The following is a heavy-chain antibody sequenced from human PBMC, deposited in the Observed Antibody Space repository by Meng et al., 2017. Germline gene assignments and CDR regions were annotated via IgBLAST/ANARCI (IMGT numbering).Heavy chain of an antibody. CDR3: AREGGTPSPRNYYDSSGYYRLYYFDY. V-gene: IGHV1-46*01. Sequence: ASVKVSCKPSGYNFPDYYMHWVRQAPGQGLEWMGIINPSGGSTSYAQKFQGRVTMTRDTSTSTVYMELSSLRSEDTAVYYCAREGGTPSPRNYYDSSGYYRLYYFDYWGQGTLVTVSS. D-gene: IGHD3-22*01. J-gene: IGHJ4*02. CDR1: GYNFPDYY. CDR2: INPSGGST.